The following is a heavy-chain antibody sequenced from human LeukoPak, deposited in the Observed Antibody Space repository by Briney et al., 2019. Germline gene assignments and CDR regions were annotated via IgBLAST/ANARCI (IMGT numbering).Heavy chain of an antibody. CDR2: ITSSSDTI. D-gene: IGHD4-17*01. Sequence: GGTLRLSCAASGFTFSNHGMNWVRQAPGKGLEWVAFITSSSDTISYADSVKGRFTISRDNAKNSLYLQMDGLRAEDTAVYYCARYDYGDYEDYFYYMDVWGKGTTVTISS. CDR3: ARYDYGDYEDYFYYMDV. J-gene: IGHJ6*03. CDR1: GFTFSNHG. V-gene: IGHV3-48*01.